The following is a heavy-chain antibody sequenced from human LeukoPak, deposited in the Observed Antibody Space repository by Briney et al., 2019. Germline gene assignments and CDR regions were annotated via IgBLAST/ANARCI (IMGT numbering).Heavy chain of an antibody. CDR1: GFTFSSYS. D-gene: IGHD1-1*01. Sequence: GGPLRLSCAASGFTFSSYSMNWVRQAPGKGLEWVSSISSSSSYIYYADSVKGRFTISRDNAKNSLYLQMNSLRAEDTAVYYCARGGTTGTTVYWFDPWGQGTLVTVSS. CDR2: ISSSSSYI. V-gene: IGHV3-21*01. J-gene: IGHJ5*02. CDR3: ARGGTTGTTVYWFDP.